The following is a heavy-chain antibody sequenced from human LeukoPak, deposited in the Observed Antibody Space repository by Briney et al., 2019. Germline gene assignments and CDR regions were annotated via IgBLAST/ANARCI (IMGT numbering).Heavy chain of an antibody. CDR1: GFTFSSYS. Sequence: GGSLRLSCAASGFTFSSYSMNWVRQAPGKGLEWVPYISSSSSTIYYADSVKGRFTISRDNAKNSLYLQMNSLRAEDTAVYYCARDRTYYDFWSGYYTWGQGTLVTVSS. J-gene: IGHJ5*02. CDR3: ARDRTYYDFWSGYYT. D-gene: IGHD3-3*01. CDR2: ISSSSSTI. V-gene: IGHV3-48*01.